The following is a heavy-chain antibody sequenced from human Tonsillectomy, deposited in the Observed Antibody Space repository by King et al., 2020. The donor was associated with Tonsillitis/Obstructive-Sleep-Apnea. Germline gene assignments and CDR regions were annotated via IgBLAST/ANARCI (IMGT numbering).Heavy chain of an antibody. CDR1: GYTFTNYD. V-gene: IGHV1-18*01. Sequence: QLVQSGAEVKKPGASVKVSCKASGYTFTNYDITWVRQAPGQGLEWVGWSRPYNGDTNYAQKLQGRVTMTSDTSTSTAYMELRSLRSDDTAVYYCARDYYDSSGYYHGYFQHWGRGTLVTVSS. CDR3: ARDYYDSSGYYHGYFQH. CDR2: SRPYNGDT. D-gene: IGHD3-22*01. J-gene: IGHJ1*01.